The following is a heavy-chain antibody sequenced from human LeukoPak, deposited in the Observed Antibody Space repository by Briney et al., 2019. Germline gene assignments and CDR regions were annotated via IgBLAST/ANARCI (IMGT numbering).Heavy chain of an antibody. V-gene: IGHV3-23*01. Sequence: GGSLRLSCAASGFTVRSNYMTWVRQAPGKGLVWVSTISGSGGNTYYADSVKGRFTISRDNSKNTLYLQMNSLRAEDTAVYYCAKESAGYSFGIDYWGQGTLVTVSS. D-gene: IGHD5-18*01. CDR1: GFTVRSNY. J-gene: IGHJ4*02. CDR3: AKESAGYSFGIDY. CDR2: ISGSGGNT.